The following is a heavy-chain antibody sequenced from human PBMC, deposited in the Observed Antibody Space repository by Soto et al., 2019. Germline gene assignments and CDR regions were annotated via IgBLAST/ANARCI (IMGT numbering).Heavy chain of an antibody. CDR2: IYSSENT. D-gene: IGHD2-2*03. V-gene: IGHV4-39*01. CDR3: ARLNGDCISTNCHGYYGMDV. Sequence: QLQLQESGPGLVKPSETLSLTCTVSGDSVSTNSYSWGWIRQSPGKGLEWIGTIYSSENTYYNPSLLSRVTISLDTSKNEFSRRLSSVTAADTAVYYCARLNGDCISTNCHGYYGMDVWGQGTTVTVSS. CDR1: GDSVSTNSYS. J-gene: IGHJ6*02.